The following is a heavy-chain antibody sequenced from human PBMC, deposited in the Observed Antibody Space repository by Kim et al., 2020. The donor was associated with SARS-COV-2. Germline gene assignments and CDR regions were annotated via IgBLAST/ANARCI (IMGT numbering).Heavy chain of an antibody. J-gene: IGHJ6*02. CDR2: ISYDGSNK. D-gene: IGHD6-19*01. V-gene: IGHV3-30*03. CDR1: GFTFSSYG. CDR3: ATEEGSGYSSGLTYSYYGMDV. Sequence: GGSLRLSCAASGFTFSSYGMHWVRQAPGKGLEWVAVISYDGSNKYYADSVKGRFTISRDNSKNTLYLQMNSLRAEDTAVYYCATEEGSGYSSGLTYSYYGMDVWGQGTPVTVSS.